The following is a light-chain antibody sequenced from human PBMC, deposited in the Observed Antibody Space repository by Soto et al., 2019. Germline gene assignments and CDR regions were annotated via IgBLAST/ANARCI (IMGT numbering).Light chain of an antibody. J-gene: IGLJ2*01. V-gene: IGLV1-51*01. CDR1: SSNIGSKT. Sequence: QSVLTQPPSASGTPGQRVAISCSGSSSNIGSKTVNWYQQLPGTAPKFLIYDNNRRPSGIPDRFSVSKSGTSATLDIAGLQTGDEADYFCGAWDSRLSAVVFGGGTKVTVL. CDR3: GAWDSRLSAVV. CDR2: DNN.